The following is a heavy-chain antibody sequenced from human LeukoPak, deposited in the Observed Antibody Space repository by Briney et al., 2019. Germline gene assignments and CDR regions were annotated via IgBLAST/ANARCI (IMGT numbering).Heavy chain of an antibody. Sequence: SETLSLTCTVSGYSISSGYYWGWIRQPPGKGLEWIGIIYHSGSTYYNPSLKSRVTISLDTSKNQFSLKLNSVTAADTAVYYCARGLRVTTNYFDYWGQGTLVSVSS. V-gene: IGHV4-38-2*02. CDR1: GYSISSGYY. CDR3: ARGLRVTTNYFDY. CDR2: IYHSGST. D-gene: IGHD4-17*01. J-gene: IGHJ4*02.